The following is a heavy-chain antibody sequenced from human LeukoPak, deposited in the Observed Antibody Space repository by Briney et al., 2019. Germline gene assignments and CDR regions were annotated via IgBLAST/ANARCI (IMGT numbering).Heavy chain of an antibody. CDR1: GFTVSSNY. D-gene: IGHD3-22*01. CDR3: AKGSYDSSGYLDV. CDR2: IYSGGST. V-gene: IGHV3-53*05. Sequence: GGSLRLSCAASGFTVSSNYMSWVRQAPGKGLEWVSVIYSGGSTYYADSVKGRFTTSRDNSKNTLYLQMNSLRAEDTAVYYCAKGSYDSSGYLDVWGKGTTVTVSS. J-gene: IGHJ6*04.